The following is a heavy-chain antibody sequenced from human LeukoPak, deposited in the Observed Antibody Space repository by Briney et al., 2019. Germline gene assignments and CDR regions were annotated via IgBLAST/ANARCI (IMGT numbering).Heavy chain of an antibody. CDR2: ISGSAAAT. J-gene: IGHJ6*03. Sequence: GGSLRLSCAASGFTFSSYEMNWVRQAPGKGLEWVSAISGSAAATFYGDSVKGRFTISRDNSKKTVYLQMNSLRAEDTAVYYCARHGSITMVRGRLRYYYMDVWGKGTTVTISS. V-gene: IGHV3-23*01. CDR1: GFTFSSYE. CDR3: ARHGSITMVRGRLRYYYMDV. D-gene: IGHD3-10*01.